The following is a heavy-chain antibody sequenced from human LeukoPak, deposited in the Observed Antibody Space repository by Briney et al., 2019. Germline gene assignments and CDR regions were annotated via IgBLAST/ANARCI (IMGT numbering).Heavy chain of an antibody. V-gene: IGHV3-30-3*01. CDR1: GFTFNYHA. CDR2: MSYDGNNK. Sequence: GGSLRLSCAASGFTFNYHAMHWVRQAPGKGLEWVAHMSYDGNNKYYADSVKGRFTISRDNSKNTLYLRLNSLSAGDTAVYFCARDSTPEALGGYGDSPILDSWGQGTLVIVSS. J-gene: IGHJ5*01. D-gene: IGHD4-17*01. CDR3: ARDSTPEALGGYGDSPILDS.